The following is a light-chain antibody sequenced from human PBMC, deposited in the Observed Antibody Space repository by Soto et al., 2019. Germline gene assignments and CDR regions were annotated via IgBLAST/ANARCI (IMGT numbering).Light chain of an antibody. CDR3: QEYENLLLT. CDR2: DAS. V-gene: IGKV1-33*01. Sequence: DIQMTQSPSSLSASVADRVTITCQESQDISNYLIWYQQKPGKAPKLLIYDASNLETGVPSRFSGSVSETDFTFTISGLQPEDTATYYCQEYENLLLTFGGGTKVEIK. J-gene: IGKJ4*01. CDR1: QDISNY.